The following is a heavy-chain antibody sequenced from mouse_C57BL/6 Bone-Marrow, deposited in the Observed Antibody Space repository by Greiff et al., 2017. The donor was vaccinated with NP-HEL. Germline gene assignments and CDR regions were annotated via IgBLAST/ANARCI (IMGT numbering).Heavy chain of an antibody. J-gene: IGHJ2*01. V-gene: IGHV1-82*01. CDR1: GYAFSSSW. D-gene: IGHD2-10*02. CDR3: ARWYGNLYYFDY. CDR2: IYPGDGDT. Sequence: VQLQQSGPELVKPGASVKISCKASGYAFSSSWMNWVKQRPGKGLEWIGRIYPGDGDTNYNGKFKGKATLTADKSSSTAYMQLSSLTSEDSAVYFCARWYGNLYYFDYWGQGTTLTVSS.